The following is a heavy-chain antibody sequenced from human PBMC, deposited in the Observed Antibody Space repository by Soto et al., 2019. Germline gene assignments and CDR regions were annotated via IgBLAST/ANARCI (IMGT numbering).Heavy chain of an antibody. Sequence: EVQRVESGGGLVQPGGSLRLSCAASGFTFSDHYRDWVRQAPGKGLEWVGRIRNKANSYSTQYAASVKGRFTISRDDSKTSLCLQMNSLKTEDTAVYYCTRVRICADESGRPFDIWGQGTVVTVSS. CDR1: GFTFSDHY. CDR2: IRNKANSYST. D-gene: IGHD3-10*02. V-gene: IGHV3-72*01. J-gene: IGHJ3*02. CDR3: TRVRICADESGRPFDI.